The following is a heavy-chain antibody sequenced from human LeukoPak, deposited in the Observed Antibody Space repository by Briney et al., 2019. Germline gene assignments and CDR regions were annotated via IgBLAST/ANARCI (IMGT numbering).Heavy chain of an antibody. CDR2: IRSSSCYI. CDR1: GFTFSSYT. D-gene: IGHD1-14*01. J-gene: IGHJ4*02. Sequence: GRSLRLSCAASGFTFSSYTIHWVRQAPGKGLEWVASIRSSSCYIYYADSVKGRFTISRDNAKNSLYLQMNSLRAEDTAVYYCARRYPPFDYWGQGTLVTVSS. CDR3: ARRYPPFDY. V-gene: IGHV3-21*01.